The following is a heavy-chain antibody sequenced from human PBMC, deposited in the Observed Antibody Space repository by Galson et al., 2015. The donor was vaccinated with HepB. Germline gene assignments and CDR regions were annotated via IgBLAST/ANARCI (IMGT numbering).Heavy chain of an antibody. J-gene: IGHJ6*02. V-gene: IGHV3-53*01. CDR2: IYSGGST. CDR3: AYTGNNYGDYEPHYYYYGMDV. D-gene: IGHD4-17*01. Sequence: SLRLSCAASGFTVSSNYMSWVRQAPGKGLEWVSVIYSGGSTYHADSVKGRFTISRDNSKNTLYLQMNSLRAEDTAVYYCAYTGNNYGDYEPHYYYYGMDVWGQGTTVTVSS. CDR1: GFTVSSNY.